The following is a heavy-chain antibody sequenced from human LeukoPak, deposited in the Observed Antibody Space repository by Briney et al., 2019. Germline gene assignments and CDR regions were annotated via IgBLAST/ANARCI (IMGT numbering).Heavy chain of an antibody. CDR2: ISWNSGSI. CDR1: GFTFDDYA. J-gene: IGHJ3*02. Sequence: GGSLRLSCAASGFTFDDYAMHWVRQAPGKGLEWVSGISWNSGSIGYADSVKGRFTISRDNAKNSLYLQMNSLRAEDTALYYCAIIVGATDDAFDIWGQGAMVTVSS. CDR3: AIIVGATDDAFDI. D-gene: IGHD1-26*01. V-gene: IGHV3-9*01.